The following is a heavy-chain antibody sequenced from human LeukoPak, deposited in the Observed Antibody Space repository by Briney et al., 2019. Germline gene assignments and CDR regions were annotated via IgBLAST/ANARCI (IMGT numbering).Heavy chain of an antibody. Sequence: PGGSLRLSCAASGFTFSNYSMNWVRQAPGKGLEWVSSISGSNSYIYYADSVRGRFTISRDNAKNSLYLQMNSLRAEDAAVYYCARVVDSSSWSNEYYFDYWGQGTLVAVSS. D-gene: IGHD6-13*01. CDR3: ARVVDSSSWSNEYYFDY. V-gene: IGHV3-21*01. CDR1: GFTFSNYS. CDR2: ISGSNSYI. J-gene: IGHJ4*02.